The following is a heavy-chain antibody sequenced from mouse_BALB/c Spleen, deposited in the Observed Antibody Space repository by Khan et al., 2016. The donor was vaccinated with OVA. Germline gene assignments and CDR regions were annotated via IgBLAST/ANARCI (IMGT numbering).Heavy chain of an antibody. Sequence: QVQLKESGPGLVAPSQSLSITCTVSGFSITGYGVNWVRQPPGKGLEWLGMIWGDGSTDYNAALKSRLSITKDNSKSQVFLKMNSLQTGDTARYFCARAYYGNYREAMDYWGQGTSVTVSA. D-gene: IGHD2-10*01. CDR1: GFSITGYG. J-gene: IGHJ4*01. V-gene: IGHV2-6-7*01. CDR3: ARAYYGNYREAMDY. CDR2: IWGDGST.